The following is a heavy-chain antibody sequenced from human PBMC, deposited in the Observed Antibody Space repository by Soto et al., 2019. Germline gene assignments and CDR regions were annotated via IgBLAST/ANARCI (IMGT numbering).Heavy chain of an antibody. V-gene: IGHV4-30-4*01. Sequence: KASETLSLTCTVSGGSISSGDYYWSWIRQPPGKGLEWIGYIFYSGSTYYNPSLKSRVTMSVDTSKNQFSLKLSSVTAADTAVYYCTSSYCTGSTCCSPRYYYAMDVWGQGTTVTVSS. D-gene: IGHD2-15*01. CDR2: IFYSGST. CDR1: GGSISSGDYY. CDR3: TSSYCTGSTCCSPRYYYAMDV. J-gene: IGHJ6*02.